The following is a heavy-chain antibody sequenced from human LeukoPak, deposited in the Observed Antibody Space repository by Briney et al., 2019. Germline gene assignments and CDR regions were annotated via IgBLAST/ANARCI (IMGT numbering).Heavy chain of an antibody. J-gene: IGHJ3*02. V-gene: IGHV3-33*06. CDR2: IWYDGSNK. CDR3: AKLAVESAFDM. CDR1: GFTFSSYG. Sequence: GRSLTLSCAASGFTFSSYGMHWVRQAPGKGLEWVAVIWYDGSNKYYADSVKGRFTISRDNSKNTLYLQMSSLRAEDMGVYYWAKLAVESAFDMWGQGTMVTVSS.